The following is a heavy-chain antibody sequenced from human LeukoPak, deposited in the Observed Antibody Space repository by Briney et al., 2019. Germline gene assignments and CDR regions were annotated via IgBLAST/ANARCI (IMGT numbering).Heavy chain of an antibody. V-gene: IGHV1-2*02. CDR2: INPNSGGT. Sequence: ASVKVSCKASGYTFTGYYMHWVRQAPGQGLEWMGWINPNSGGTNYAQKFQGRVTMTRDTSTSTAYMELSRLRSDDTAVYYCARDLTRIIAVAGRFDYWSQGTLVTVSS. CDR1: GYTFTGYY. D-gene: IGHD6-19*01. CDR3: ARDLTRIIAVAGRFDY. J-gene: IGHJ4*02.